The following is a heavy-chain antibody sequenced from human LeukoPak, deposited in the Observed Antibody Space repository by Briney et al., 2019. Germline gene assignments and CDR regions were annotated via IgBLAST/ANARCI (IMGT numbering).Heavy chain of an antibody. Sequence: GGSLRLSCAASGFTFSSFWMGWVRQAPGKGLEWVASIKFDESEKHHVDSVEGRFTISRDNAKSSLNLQMNSLRAEDTAVYFCSRVTTNGYFEYWGQGTLVTVSS. V-gene: IGHV3-7*04. CDR1: GFTFSSFW. J-gene: IGHJ4*02. D-gene: IGHD1-1*01. CDR2: IKFDESEK. CDR3: SRVTTNGYFEY.